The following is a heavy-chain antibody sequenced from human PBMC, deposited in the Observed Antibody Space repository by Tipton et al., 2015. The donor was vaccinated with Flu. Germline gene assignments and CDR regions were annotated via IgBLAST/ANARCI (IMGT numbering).Heavy chain of an antibody. D-gene: IGHD6-19*01. CDR2: VWFDGSIE. V-gene: IGHV3-33*01. CDR1: GFTFRTYG. CDR3: ARDPHRSGWLGFDS. J-gene: IGHJ5*01. Sequence: SLRLSCTASGFTFRTYGMHWVRQAPGKGLEWVAGVWFDGSIEYYLDSVKGRFTISRDNSVKTFYLQMNDLRVEDSGVYYCARDPHRSGWLGFDSWGQGILVTVSS.